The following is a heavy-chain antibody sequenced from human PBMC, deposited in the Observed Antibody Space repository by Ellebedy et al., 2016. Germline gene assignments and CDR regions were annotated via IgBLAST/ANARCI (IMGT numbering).Heavy chain of an antibody. Sequence: GESLKISXAASGFTFTVYAMSWVRQAPGKGLEWVSTISQDGDTPYYADSVKGRFTISRDNSKNTLYLQMNSLRAEDTAVYYCARSITGTDFDYWGQGTLVTVSS. CDR2: ISQDGDTP. V-gene: IGHV3-23*01. D-gene: IGHD1-20*01. J-gene: IGHJ4*02. CDR1: GFTFTVYA. CDR3: ARSITGTDFDY.